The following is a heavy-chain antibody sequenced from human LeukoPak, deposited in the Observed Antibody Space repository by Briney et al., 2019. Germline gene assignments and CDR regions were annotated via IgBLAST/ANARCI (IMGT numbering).Heavy chain of an antibody. J-gene: IGHJ5*02. CDR3: TRNASVGATGGWFDP. V-gene: IGHV3-21*04. D-gene: IGHD1-26*01. CDR2: ISSSSSYI. Sequence: GGSLRLSCAASGFTFSSYSMNWVRQAPGKGLEWVSSISSSSSYIYYADSVKGRFTISRDNAKNSLYLQMDSLTAEDTALYYCTRNASVGATGGWFDPWGQGTLVTVSS. CDR1: GFTFSSYS.